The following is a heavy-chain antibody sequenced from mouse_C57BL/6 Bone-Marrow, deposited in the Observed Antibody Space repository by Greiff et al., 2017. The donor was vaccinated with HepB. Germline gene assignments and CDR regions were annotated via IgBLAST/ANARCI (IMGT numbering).Heavy chain of an antibody. V-gene: IGHV5-6*02. D-gene: IGHD1-1*01. J-gene: IGHJ2*01. Sequence: DVKLVESGGDLVKPGGSLKLSCAASGFTFSSYGMSWVRQTPDKRLEWVATISRGGSYTYYTDSVKGRFTISRDNAKNTLYLQLSSLKSEDTAMYYCARQHYYGSSPDYWGQGTTLTVSS. CDR1: GFTFSSYG. CDR3: ARQHYYGSSPDY. CDR2: ISRGGSYT.